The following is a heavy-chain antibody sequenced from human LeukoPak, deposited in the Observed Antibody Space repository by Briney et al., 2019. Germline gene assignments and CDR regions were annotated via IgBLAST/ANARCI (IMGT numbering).Heavy chain of an antibody. D-gene: IGHD4-17*01. CDR2: INNDGSKI. CDR1: GFTFSRYW. CDR3: SRGGDYHAFDI. Sequence: PGGSLRLSCAASGFTFSRYWMHWVRQAPGKGLVWVSRINNDGSKIIYADSVKGRFTFSRDNTKNTLYLQMDSLRAEDTAVYYCSRGGDYHAFDIWGQGTMVTVSS. V-gene: IGHV3-74*01. J-gene: IGHJ3*02.